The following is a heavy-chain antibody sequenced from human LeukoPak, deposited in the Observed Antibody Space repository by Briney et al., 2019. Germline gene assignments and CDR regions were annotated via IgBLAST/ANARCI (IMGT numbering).Heavy chain of an antibody. V-gene: IGHV4-39*01. Sequence: SETLSLTCTVSGGSISSSSYYWGWIRQPPGKGLEWIGSIYYSGSTYYNPSLKSRVTISVDASKNQFSLKLSSVTAADTAVYYCARRWGGCDYWGQGTMVTVSS. CDR2: IYYSGST. J-gene: IGHJ3*01. D-gene: IGHD5-12*01. CDR1: GGSISSSSYY. CDR3: ARRWGGCDY.